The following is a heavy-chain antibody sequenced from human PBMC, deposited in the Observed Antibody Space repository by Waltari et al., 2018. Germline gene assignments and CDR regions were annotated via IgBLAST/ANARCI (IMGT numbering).Heavy chain of an antibody. D-gene: IGHD5-12*01. CDR2: LYKSGTT. V-gene: IGHV4-39*07. CDR3: VRGYPDIVATISDY. CDR1: RSSIRNNNYY. J-gene: IGHJ4*02. Sequence: QLQLQESGPGLVKPSETLSLTCTVSRSSIRNNNYYWGWVRQPPGKGLEWIGSLYKSGTTYYHPSLKSRVTISVDTSNNQFSLKLNSVTAADTAVYYCVRGYPDIVATISDYWGQGTLVIVSS.